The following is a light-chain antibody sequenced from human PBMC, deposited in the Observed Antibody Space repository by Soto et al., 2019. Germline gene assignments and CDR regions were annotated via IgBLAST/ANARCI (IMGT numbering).Light chain of an antibody. V-gene: IGKV1-13*02. CDR1: EGVSSA. CDR2: DAS. CDR3: QQFSSYWWT. Sequence: AIQLTQVPSSLSASVGDSVTITCRASEGVSSAIAWYQQKPGKAPNLLISDASTLENGVPSRFSGGGSGTDFTLTISSLQPEDSATYYCQQFSSYWWTFGRGTKVEVK. J-gene: IGKJ1*01.